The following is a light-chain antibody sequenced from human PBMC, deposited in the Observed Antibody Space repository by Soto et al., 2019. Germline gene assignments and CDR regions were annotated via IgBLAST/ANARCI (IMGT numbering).Light chain of an antibody. CDR1: QNVSTY. Sequence: EIVLTQSPATLSLSPGERVTLSCRASQNVSTYLAWYQQKPGQAPLLRIYDASNRAAGIPARFSGSGSGTEFSLNTGCLELEDFEVDYGHQRTHWLTFGPGTTVDIK. V-gene: IGKV3-11*01. CDR3: HQRTHWLT. CDR2: DAS. J-gene: IGKJ3*01.